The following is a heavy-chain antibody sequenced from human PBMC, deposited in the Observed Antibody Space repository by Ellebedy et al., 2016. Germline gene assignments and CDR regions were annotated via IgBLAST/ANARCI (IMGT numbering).Heavy chain of an antibody. CDR3: IVTMTDDWFNP. CDR2: ISGSGGST. D-gene: IGHD4/OR15-4a*01. V-gene: IGHV3-23*01. Sequence: GGSLRLXXAASGFTFSSYAMSWVRQAPGKGLEWVSAISGSGGSTYYADSVKGRFTISRDNSKNTLYLQMNSLKTEDTAVYYCIVTMTDDWFNPWGQGTLVTVSS. J-gene: IGHJ5*02. CDR1: GFTFSSYA.